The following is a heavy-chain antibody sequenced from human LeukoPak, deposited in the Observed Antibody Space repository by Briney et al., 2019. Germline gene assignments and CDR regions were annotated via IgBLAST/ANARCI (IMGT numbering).Heavy chain of an antibody. CDR2: ISYDGSNK. V-gene: IGHV3-30*04. CDR1: GFTFSSYA. D-gene: IGHD2-15*01. CDR3: ARAEDIVVVVAATH. Sequence: GGSLRLSCAASGFTFSSYAMHWVRQAPGKGLEWVAVISYDGSNKYYADSVKGRFTISRDNSKNTLYLQMNSLRAEDTAVYYCARAEDIVVVVAATHWGQGTLVTVSS. J-gene: IGHJ4*02.